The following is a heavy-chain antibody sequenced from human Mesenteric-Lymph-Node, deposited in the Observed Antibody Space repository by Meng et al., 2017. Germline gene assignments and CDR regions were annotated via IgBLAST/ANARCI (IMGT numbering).Heavy chain of an antibody. J-gene: IGHJ6*02. Sequence: GGSLRPSCAASGFTFSSYSMNWVRQAPEKGLEWVSSISSSSSYIYYADSVKGRFTISRDNSKNTLYLQMNSLRAEDTAVYYCARGPEYCSSTSCYGTLGYGMDVWGQGTTVTVSS. V-gene: IGHV3-21*01. CDR3: ARGPEYCSSTSCYGTLGYGMDV. D-gene: IGHD2-2*01. CDR2: ISSSSSYI. CDR1: GFTFSSYS.